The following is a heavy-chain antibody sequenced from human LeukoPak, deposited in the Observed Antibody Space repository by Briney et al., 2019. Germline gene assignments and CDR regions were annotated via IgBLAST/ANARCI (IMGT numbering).Heavy chain of an antibody. V-gene: IGHV3-9*01. CDR3: AKWNRQPLVKGWFDT. D-gene: IGHD6-13*01. J-gene: IGHJ5*02. CDR1: GFTFDDYA. CDR2: ISWNSGST. Sequence: GGSLRLSCAASGFTFDDYAMHWVRQAPGKGLEWVSGISWNSGSTAYADSVKGRFTISRDNANNSLSPLMNSLRVEDTAFYYCAKWNRQPLVKGWFDTWGQGALVIVSS.